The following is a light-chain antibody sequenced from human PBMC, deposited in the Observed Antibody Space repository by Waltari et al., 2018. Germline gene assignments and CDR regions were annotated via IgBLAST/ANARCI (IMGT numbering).Light chain of an antibody. CDR3: SSYTSSTVV. CDR1: SSDVGGNNY. J-gene: IGLJ2*01. CDR2: DVS. V-gene: IGLV2-14*03. Sequence: QSALTQPACVSGSPGQSITISCTGTSSDVGGNNYVSWYQQHPGKAPNLMIYDVSNRPSGVSNRFSGSKSGNTASLTISGLQAEDEADYYCSSYTSSTVVFGGGTKLTVL.